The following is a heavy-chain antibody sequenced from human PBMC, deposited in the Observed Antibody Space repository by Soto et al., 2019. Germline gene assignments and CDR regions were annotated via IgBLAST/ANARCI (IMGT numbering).Heavy chain of an antibody. V-gene: IGHV4-39*01. J-gene: IGHJ6*02. CDR2: IYYSGST. D-gene: IGHD2-2*01. Sequence: SETLSLTCTVSGGSISSSSYYWGWIRQPPGKGLEWIGSIYYSGSTYYNPSLKSRVTISVDTSKNQFSLKLSSVTAADTAVYYCGCYPGDYYYGMDVWGQGTTVTVSS. CDR1: GGSISSSSYY. CDR3: GCYPGDYYYGMDV.